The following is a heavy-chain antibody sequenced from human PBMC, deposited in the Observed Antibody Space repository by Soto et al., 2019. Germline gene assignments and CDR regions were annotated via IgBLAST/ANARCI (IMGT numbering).Heavy chain of an antibody. CDR1: GYTFTIYG. D-gene: IGHD2-2*01. Sequence: AAVKVSCKAPGYTFTIYGISCVLQAPLQWREWMGWISAYNGNTNYAQKLQGRVTMTTDTSTSTAYMELRSLRSDDTAVYYCARDPGYCSSTSCYPDWFDPWGQGTLVTVSS. CDR3: ARDPGYCSSTSCYPDWFDP. V-gene: IGHV1-18*04. J-gene: IGHJ5*02. CDR2: ISAYNGNT.